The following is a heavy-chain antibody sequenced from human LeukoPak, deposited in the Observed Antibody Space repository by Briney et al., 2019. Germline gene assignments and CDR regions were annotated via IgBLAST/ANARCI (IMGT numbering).Heavy chain of an antibody. CDR3: ARFLVGAPNAFDI. Sequence: GGSLRLSCAASGFTFSSYWMSWVRQAPGKGLEWVANIKQDGSEKYYVDSVKGRFTISRDNAKNSLYLQMNSLRAEDTAVYYCARFLVGAPNAFDIWGQGTMVTVSS. CDR1: GFTFSSYW. CDR2: IKQDGSEK. J-gene: IGHJ3*02. V-gene: IGHV3-7*01. D-gene: IGHD1-26*01.